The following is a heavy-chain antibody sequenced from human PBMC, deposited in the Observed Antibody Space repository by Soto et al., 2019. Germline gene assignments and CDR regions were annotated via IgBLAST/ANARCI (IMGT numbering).Heavy chain of an antibody. J-gene: IGHJ5*02. V-gene: IGHV4-38-2*01. CDR1: GYSISSGYY. CDR2: IYHSGST. CDR3: ARGKNWFDP. Sequence: SETLSLTCAVSGYSISSGYYWGWIRQPPGKGLEWIGSIYHSGSTYYNPSLKSRVTISVDTSKNQFSLKLSSVTAADTAVYYCARGKNWFDPWGQGTLVTVSS.